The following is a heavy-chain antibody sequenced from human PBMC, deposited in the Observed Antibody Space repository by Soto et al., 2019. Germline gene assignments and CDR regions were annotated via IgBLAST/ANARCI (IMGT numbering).Heavy chain of an antibody. CDR1: GGSISNSSYD. J-gene: IGHJ4*02. V-gene: IGHV4-39*01. CDR3: ASSSRIQFLRTPKEYYFDY. CDR2: IYYSGST. D-gene: IGHD3-3*01. Sequence: SETLSVTCTVSGGSISNSSYDWGWIRHPPGTGLEWIGRIYYSGSTYYNPSLKSRVTISVDTSKNQFSLKLSSVTAADTAVYYCASSSRIQFLRTPKEYYFDYWGQGTLVTVSS.